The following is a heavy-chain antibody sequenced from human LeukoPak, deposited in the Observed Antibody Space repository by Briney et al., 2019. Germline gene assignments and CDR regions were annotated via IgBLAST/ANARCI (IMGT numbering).Heavy chain of an antibody. CDR2: ISSSSSYT. J-gene: IGHJ4*02. CDR3: ARGLSGYDPFDY. D-gene: IGHD5-12*01. Sequence: GGSLRLSCAASGFTSSDYYMSWIRQAPGKGLEWVSYISSSSSYTNYADSVKGRFTISRDNAKNSLYLQMNSLRAEDTAVYYCARGLSGYDPFDYWGQGTLVTVSS. CDR1: GFTSSDYY. V-gene: IGHV3-11*03.